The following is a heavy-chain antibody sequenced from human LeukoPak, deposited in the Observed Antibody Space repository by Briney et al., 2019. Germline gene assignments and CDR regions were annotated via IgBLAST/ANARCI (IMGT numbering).Heavy chain of an antibody. V-gene: IGHV3-23*01. Sequence: GGSLRLSCAASGFTFSSSVMGWVRQTPGKGLEWVSAISNSGGSINYADSVKGRFTISRDNAKNSLYLQMNSLKTEDTAVYYCARDTSASLDYWGQGTLVTVSS. J-gene: IGHJ4*02. D-gene: IGHD2-2*01. CDR1: GFTFSSSV. CDR3: ARDTSASLDY. CDR2: ISNSGGSI.